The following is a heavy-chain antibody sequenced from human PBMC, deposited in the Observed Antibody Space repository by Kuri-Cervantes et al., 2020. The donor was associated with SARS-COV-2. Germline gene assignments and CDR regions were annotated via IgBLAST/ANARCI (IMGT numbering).Heavy chain of an antibody. V-gene: IGHV3-23*01. CDR1: GFTFSSYA. D-gene: IGHD3-10*01. J-gene: IGHJ4*02. CDR2: ISGSGGST. Sequence: LSLTCAASGFTFSSYAMSWVRQAPRKGLEWVSAISGSGGSTYYADSVKGRFTISRDNSKNTLYLQMNSLRAEDTAVYYCAKEGFFYGSGRHFDYWGQGTLVTVSS. CDR3: AKEGFFYGSGRHFDY.